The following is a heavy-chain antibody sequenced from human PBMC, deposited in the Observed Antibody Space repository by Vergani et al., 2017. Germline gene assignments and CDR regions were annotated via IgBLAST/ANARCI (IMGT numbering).Heavy chain of an antibody. CDR2: ISSSSSYI. CDR3: ARLYCSSTSCYRRPYYYGMDV. J-gene: IGHJ6*02. V-gene: IGHV3-21*01. D-gene: IGHD2-2*01. Sequence: VQLVESGGGVVQPGRSLRLSCAASGFTFSSYSMNWVRQAPGKGLEWVSSISSSSSYIYYADSVKGRFTISRDNAKNSLYLQMNSLRAEDTAVYYCARLYCSSTSCYRRPYYYGMDVWGQGTTVTVSS. CDR1: GFTFSSYS.